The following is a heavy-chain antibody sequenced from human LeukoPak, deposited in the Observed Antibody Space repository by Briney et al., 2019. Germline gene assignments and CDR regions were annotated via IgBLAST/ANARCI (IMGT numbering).Heavy chain of an antibody. D-gene: IGHD6-13*01. Sequence: ASVKVSRKASGGTFSSYTISWVRQAPGQGLEWMGRIIPILGIANYAQKFQGRVTITADKSTSTAYMELSSLRSEDTAVYYCASALVSISSSPLRDVWGQGTTVTVSS. J-gene: IGHJ6*02. CDR2: IIPILGIA. CDR1: GGTFSSYT. CDR3: ASALVSISSSPLRDV. V-gene: IGHV1-69*02.